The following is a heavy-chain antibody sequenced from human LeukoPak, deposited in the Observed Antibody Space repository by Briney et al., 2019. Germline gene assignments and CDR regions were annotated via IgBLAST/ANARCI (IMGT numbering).Heavy chain of an antibody. CDR3: ARDRGSGSYFDY. V-gene: IGHV3-74*01. Sequence: GGSLRLSCAASGFTFSSYWMHWVRQAPGKGLVWVSRINSDGTSTSYADSVKGRFTISRDNAKHTLYLQMNSLRAEDTAVYYCARDRGSGSYFDYWGQGTLVTVSS. J-gene: IGHJ4*02. D-gene: IGHD3-10*01. CDR2: INSDGTST. CDR1: GFTFSSYW.